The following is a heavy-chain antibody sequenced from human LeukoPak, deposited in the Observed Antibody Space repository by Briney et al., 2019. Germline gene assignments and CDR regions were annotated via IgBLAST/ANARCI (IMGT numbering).Heavy chain of an antibody. V-gene: IGHV4-34*01. J-gene: IGHJ4*02. CDR2: MNDYENA. CDR3: ARVPRTTVPSRYFDY. CDR1: GGSFSGYY. D-gene: IGHD4-17*01. Sequence: SETLSHTCAVYGGSFSGYYWSWIRQSPGKGLEWIGEMNDYENANYNPSLKFRVTISVDASRNQFSLKLSSVTAADTAVYYCARVPRTTVPSRYFDYWGQGTLVTVSS.